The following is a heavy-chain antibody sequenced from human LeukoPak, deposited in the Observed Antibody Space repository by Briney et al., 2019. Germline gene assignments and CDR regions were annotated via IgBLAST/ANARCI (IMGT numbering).Heavy chain of an antibody. CDR1: GFTFRSYV. CDR3: AKVTYDYVWGSYES. CDR2: LSGSGDST. D-gene: IGHD3-16*01. Sequence: PGGSLRLSCVASGFTFRSYVMSWVRQAPGKGLEWVSALSGSGDSTYYADSVKGRFTISRDNSKNTVYLQMNGLRAEDTAVYYCAKVTYDYVWGSYESWGQGTLVTVSS. V-gene: IGHV3-23*01. J-gene: IGHJ4*02.